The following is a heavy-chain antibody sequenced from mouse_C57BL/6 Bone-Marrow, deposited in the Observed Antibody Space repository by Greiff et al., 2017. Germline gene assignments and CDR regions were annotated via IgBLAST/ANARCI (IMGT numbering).Heavy chain of an antibody. Sequence: QVQLKQSGAELVRPGASVKLSCKASGYTFTDYCINWVKQRPGQGLEWIARIYPASGNTYYNEKLKGKATLTAEKSSSTAYMQLRGQTSEDSAVYCCARGEDYFDYWGQGTTLTVSS. CDR3: ARGEDYFDY. CDR1: GYTFTDYC. J-gene: IGHJ2*01. CDR2: IYPASGNT. V-gene: IGHV1-76*01.